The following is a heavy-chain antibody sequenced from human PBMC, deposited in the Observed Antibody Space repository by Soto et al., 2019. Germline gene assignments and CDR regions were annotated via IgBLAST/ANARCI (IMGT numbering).Heavy chain of an antibody. CDR3: ASVTFGGVVLAH. J-gene: IGHJ4*02. V-gene: IGHV4-59*01. CDR2: IYFNGNT. Sequence: SETLSLTCTVSAASFSKYYWSWIRQPPGKGLEWIGYIYFNGNTNYNPSLKRRVTISIDTSKKQIPLNLTSVTDADTAVYYCASVTFGGVVLAHWGQGTLVTVSS. CDR1: AASFSKYY. D-gene: IGHD3-16*01.